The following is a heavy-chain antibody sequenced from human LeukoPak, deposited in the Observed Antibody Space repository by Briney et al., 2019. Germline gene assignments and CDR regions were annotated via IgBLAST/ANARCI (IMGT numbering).Heavy chain of an antibody. D-gene: IGHD6-13*01. J-gene: IGHJ4*02. CDR1: GGSISSYY. CDR3: ARGWFGKQQLVRG. CDR2: SYYSGST. V-gene: IGHV4-59*12. Sequence: KPSETLSLTCSVSGGSISSYYWSWIRQPPGKGLEYIGYSYYSGSTDYNPSLKSRVTISVDTSKNQFSLKPSSVTAADTAVYYCARGWFGKQQLVRGWGQGTLVTVSS.